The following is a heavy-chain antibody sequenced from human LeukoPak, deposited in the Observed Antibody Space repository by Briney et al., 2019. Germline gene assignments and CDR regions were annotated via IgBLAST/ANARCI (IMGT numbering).Heavy chain of an antibody. V-gene: IGHV3-20*04. CDR1: GLTFSDRA. Sequence: PGGSLRLSCAASGLTFSDRAMTWVRQAPGKGPECVSSINAGFTDYINSVKGRFTISIDKAKNTLYLQMDSLRAADTAVYYCVGRVKLAFDYWGPGTRVTVSS. J-gene: IGHJ4*02. CDR3: VGRVKLAFDY. CDR2: INAGFT. D-gene: IGHD3-10*01.